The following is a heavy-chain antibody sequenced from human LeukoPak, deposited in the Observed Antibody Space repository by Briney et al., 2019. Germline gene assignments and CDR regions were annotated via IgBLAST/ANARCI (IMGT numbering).Heavy chain of an antibody. J-gene: IGHJ5*02. V-gene: IGHV1-18*01. CDR2: ISAYNGNT. CDR3: TADPYYDASGPPRWFDP. D-gene: IGHD3-22*01. Sequence: ASVKVSCKASGYTFTSQGISWVRQAPGQGLEWMGWISAYNGNTNYAQKLQGRVTMTTDTSTSTAYMELSSLRSDDTAVYYCTADPYYDASGPPRWFDPWGQGTLVTVSS. CDR1: GYTFTSQG.